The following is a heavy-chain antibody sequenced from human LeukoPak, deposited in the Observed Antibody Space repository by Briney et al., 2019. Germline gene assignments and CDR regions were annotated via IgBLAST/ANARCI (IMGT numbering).Heavy chain of an antibody. Sequence: GGSLRLSCAASGFTFSSYEMNWVRQAPGKGLEWVSYISSSGSTIYYADSVKGRFTISRDNAKNSLYLQMNSLRAEDTAVYYCARDSSDNYYYYYGMDVWGQGTTVTVSS. CDR3: ARDSSDNYYYYYGMDV. J-gene: IGHJ6*02. CDR2: ISSSGSTI. D-gene: IGHD3-22*01. V-gene: IGHV3-48*03. CDR1: GFTFSSYE.